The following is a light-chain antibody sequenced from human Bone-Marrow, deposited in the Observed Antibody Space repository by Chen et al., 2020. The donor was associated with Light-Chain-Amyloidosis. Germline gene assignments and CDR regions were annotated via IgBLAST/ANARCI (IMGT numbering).Light chain of an antibody. Sequence: QSALTQPASVSDSPGQPITISCTGTSSDIGGCDQVSWYQQHPGKAPKLIISEVSSRPSGVSHLFSGSKSDNTASLTSSGLQPEDEADYYCSSCSSSSTVFVFGTGTKVTV. CDR1: SSDIGGCDQ. J-gene: IGLJ1*01. V-gene: IGLV2-14*01. CDR3: SSCSSSSTVFV. CDR2: EVS.